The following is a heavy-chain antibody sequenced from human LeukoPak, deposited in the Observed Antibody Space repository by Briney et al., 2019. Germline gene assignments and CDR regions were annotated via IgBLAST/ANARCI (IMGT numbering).Heavy chain of an antibody. CDR3: AKGGSRHYDILTGYYPSYYFDY. CDR2: TRGSGGGT. D-gene: IGHD3-9*01. Sequence: AGRFLRLSCAASGFGFTSYPMRWGRQAPRLRLHCVSVTRGSGGGTYYADSVKGRFTISRDNSKNTLYLQMNSLRAEDTAVYYCAKGGSRHYDILTGYYPSYYFDYWGQGTLVTVSS. J-gene: IGHJ4*02. V-gene: IGHV3-23*01. CDR1: GFGFTSYP.